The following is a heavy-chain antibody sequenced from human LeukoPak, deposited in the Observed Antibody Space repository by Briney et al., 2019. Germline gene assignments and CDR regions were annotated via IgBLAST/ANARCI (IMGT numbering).Heavy chain of an antibody. CDR3: ARLLDSTGPFDY. D-gene: IGHD1-1*01. Sequence: SETLSLTCTVSGGSISGYYWSWIRQPPGKGLEWLGYIYYSGSTNYNPSLKSRVTISVDMSNNQFSLKLSSVTAADTAVYYCARLLDSTGPFDYWGQGTLVTVSS. CDR2: IYYSGST. CDR1: GGSISGYY. J-gene: IGHJ4*02. V-gene: IGHV4-59*08.